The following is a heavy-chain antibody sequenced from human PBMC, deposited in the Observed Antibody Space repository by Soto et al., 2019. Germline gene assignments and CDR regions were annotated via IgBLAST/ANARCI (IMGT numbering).Heavy chain of an antibody. Sequence: SLRLSCAASGFTFTNVWMNWVRQAPGKGLEWVGRIKSNSDGGTTDYAAPVKGRFTISRDDSKNTLYLQMNSLKGEDTAMYYCNTDLYYALWSGYVGFDKWGQGTPVTVS. CDR3: NTDLYYALWSGYVGFDK. J-gene: IGHJ4*02. D-gene: IGHD3-3*01. CDR2: IKSNSDGGTT. CDR1: GFTFTNVW. V-gene: IGHV3-15*07.